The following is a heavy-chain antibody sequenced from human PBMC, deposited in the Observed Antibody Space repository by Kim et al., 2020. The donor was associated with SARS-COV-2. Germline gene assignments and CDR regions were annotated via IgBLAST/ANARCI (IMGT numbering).Heavy chain of an antibody. D-gene: IGHD5-12*01. CDR1: GFTFSSYW. Sequence: GGSLRLSCAASGFTFSSYWMHWVRQAPGKGLVWVSRISTDGSSTSYADSVKGRFTISRDNAKNTLYLQMNSLRAEDTAVYYCVRAVQNCGYDWGQGTLVTVSS. V-gene: IGHV3-74*01. J-gene: IGHJ4*03. CDR2: ISTDGSST. CDR3: VRAVQNCGYD.